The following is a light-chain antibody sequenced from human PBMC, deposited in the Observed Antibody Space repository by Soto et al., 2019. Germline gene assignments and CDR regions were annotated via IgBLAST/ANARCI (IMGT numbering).Light chain of an antibody. V-gene: IGLV2-8*01. CDR3: CSYAGSNNFVV. J-gene: IGLJ2*01. CDR2: EVS. CDR1: SSDVGGYNY. Sequence: QSALTQPPSASGSPGQSVTFSCTGNSSDVGGYNYVSWYQQHPGKAPNLVIYEVSKRPSGVPDRFSGSKSGNTASLTVSGLQAEDEADYYGCSYAGSNNFVVFGGGTKLTVL.